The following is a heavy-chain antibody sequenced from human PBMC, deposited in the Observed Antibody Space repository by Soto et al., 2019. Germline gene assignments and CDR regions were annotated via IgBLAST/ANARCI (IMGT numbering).Heavy chain of an antibody. CDR2: IGGRDDST. V-gene: IGHV3-23*01. Sequence: EVQLLESGGGLVQPGGFLSLSCATSGLTSSNYAMSWVRQAPGKGLEWVSSIGGRDDSTYYAESVQGRFTISRDISKNALYLHMNSLRVDDTAIYYCANYYDSSGYPHGFFQHWGQGTLVTVSS. J-gene: IGHJ1*01. CDR1: GLTSSNYA. D-gene: IGHD3-22*01. CDR3: ANYYDSSGYPHGFFQH.